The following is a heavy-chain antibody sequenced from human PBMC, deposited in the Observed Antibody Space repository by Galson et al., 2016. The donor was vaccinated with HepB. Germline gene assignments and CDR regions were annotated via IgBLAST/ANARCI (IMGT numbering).Heavy chain of an antibody. CDR2: IWYHDGNKK. V-gene: IGHV3-33*01. CDR1: GFIFSDYA. D-gene: IGHD1-26*01. CDR3: ARDPAGGVGLDP. Sequence: SLRLSCAASGFIFSDYAMHWVRQPPGKGLEWVAIIWYHDGNKKLYSDSVRDRFTISRDNSKNTVYLQMSSLRGDDTATYYCARDPAGGVGLDPWGQGTLVTVTS. J-gene: IGHJ5*02.